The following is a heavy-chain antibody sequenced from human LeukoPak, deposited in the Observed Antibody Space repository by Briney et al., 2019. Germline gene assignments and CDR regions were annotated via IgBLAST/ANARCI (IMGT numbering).Heavy chain of an antibody. CDR1: GYTFTGYY. V-gene: IGHV1-2*04. D-gene: IGHD4-11*01. J-gene: IGHJ6*02. Sequence: ASVKVSCKASGYTFTGYYMHWVRQAPGQGLEWMGWINPNSGGTNYAQKFQGWVTMTRDTSISTAYMELSRLRSDDTAVYYCARERVVGSNYDLSALNYYYYGMDVLGQGTTVTVSS. CDR2: INPNSGGT. CDR3: ARERVVGSNYDLSALNYYYYGMDV.